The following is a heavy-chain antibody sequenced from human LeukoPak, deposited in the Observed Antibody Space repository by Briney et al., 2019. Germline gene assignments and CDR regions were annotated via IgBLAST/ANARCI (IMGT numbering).Heavy chain of an antibody. Sequence: GASVKVSCKASGYIFTDFYMHWVRQAPGQGREWMGWINPNNDDTNYAQKFQGRVTMTRDTSITTAYMELTSLKSDDTASYYCARDPRDGYNCPFDYWGQGTLVTVSS. D-gene: IGHD5-24*01. CDR3: ARDPRDGYNCPFDY. J-gene: IGHJ4*02. CDR1: GYIFTDFY. CDR2: INPNNDDT. V-gene: IGHV1-2*02.